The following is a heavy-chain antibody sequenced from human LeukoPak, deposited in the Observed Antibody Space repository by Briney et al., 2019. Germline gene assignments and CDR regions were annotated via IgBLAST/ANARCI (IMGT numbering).Heavy chain of an antibody. CDR2: IYTSGST. Sequence: SETLSLTCTVSGGSISSYYWSWIRQPAGKGLEWIGRIYTSGSTNYNPSLKSRVTMSVDTSKNQFSLKLSSVTAADTAVYYCARRAFTMVRGVPVDWFDPWGQGTLVTVSS. D-gene: IGHD3-10*01. CDR1: GGSISSYY. V-gene: IGHV4-4*07. CDR3: ARRAFTMVRGVPVDWFDP. J-gene: IGHJ5*02.